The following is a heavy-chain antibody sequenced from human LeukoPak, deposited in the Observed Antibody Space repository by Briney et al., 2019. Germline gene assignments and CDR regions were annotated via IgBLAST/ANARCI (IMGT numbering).Heavy chain of an antibody. D-gene: IGHD2-2*03. Sequence: SETLSLTCTVSGGSISSYYWSWIRQPPGKGLEWIGYIYYSGSTNYNPSLKSRVTISVDTSKNQFSLKLSSVTAADTAVYYCARGEAGYCSSTSCYFADYWGQGTLVTVSS. V-gene: IGHV4-59*01. CDR1: GGSISSYY. J-gene: IGHJ4*02. CDR2: IYYSGST. CDR3: ARGEAGYCSSTSCYFADY.